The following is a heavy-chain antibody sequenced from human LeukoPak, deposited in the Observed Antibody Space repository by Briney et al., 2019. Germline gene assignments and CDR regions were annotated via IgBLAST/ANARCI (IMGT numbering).Heavy chain of an antibody. CDR1: GFTFSDYS. CDR3: ARGGYYDTSAPFDY. J-gene: IGHJ4*02. V-gene: IGHV3-48*01. CDR2: ISSSDTVI. Sequence: GGSLRLSCVASGFTFSDYSMKWVRQAPGKGLEWLSYISSSDTVIYYADSVKVRFTTSRDNAKSSLYLQMNSLRAEDTAVYYCARGGYYDTSAPFDYWGQGTLVTVSS. D-gene: IGHD3-22*01.